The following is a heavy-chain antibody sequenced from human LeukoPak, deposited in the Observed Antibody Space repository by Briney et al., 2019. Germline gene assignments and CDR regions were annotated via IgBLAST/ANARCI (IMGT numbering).Heavy chain of an antibody. J-gene: IGHJ4*02. CDR1: GFTFSSYA. Sequence: PGGSLRLSCAASGFTFSSYAMSWVRQAPGKGLEWVSATSGSGGSTYYADSVKGRFTISRDNSKNTLYLQMNSLRAEDTAVYYCAGYYGILTGYYYFDYWGQGTLVTVSS. CDR2: TSGSGGST. V-gene: IGHV3-23*01. CDR3: AGYYGILTGYYYFDY. D-gene: IGHD3-9*01.